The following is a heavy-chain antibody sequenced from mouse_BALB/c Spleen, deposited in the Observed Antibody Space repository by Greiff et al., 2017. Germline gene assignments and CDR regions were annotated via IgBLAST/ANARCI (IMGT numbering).Heavy chain of an antibody. Sequence: VQLQQSGAELVRPGVSVKISCKGSGYTFTDYAMHWVKQSHAKSLEWIGVISTYYGDASYNQKFKGKATMTVDKSSSTAYMELARLTSEDSAIYYCARGGRAMDYWGQGTSVTVSS. CDR3: ARGGRAMDY. CDR1: GYTFTDYA. CDR2: ISTYYGDA. V-gene: IGHV1S137*01. D-gene: IGHD3-3*01. J-gene: IGHJ4*01.